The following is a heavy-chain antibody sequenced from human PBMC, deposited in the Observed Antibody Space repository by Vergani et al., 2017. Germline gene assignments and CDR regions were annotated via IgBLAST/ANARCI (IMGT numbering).Heavy chain of an antibody. CDR3: ARDPSVERVDTAPGNY. CDR1: GGTFSSYA. D-gene: IGHD5-18*01. V-gene: IGHV1-69*14. J-gene: IGHJ4*02. Sequence: QVQLVQSGAEVKKPGSSVKVSCKASGGTFSSYAISWVRQAPGQGLERMGRIIPIFGTANYAQKFQGRVTITADKSTSTAYMELSSLRSEDTAVYYCARDPSVERVDTAPGNYWGQGTLVTVSS. CDR2: IIPIFGTA.